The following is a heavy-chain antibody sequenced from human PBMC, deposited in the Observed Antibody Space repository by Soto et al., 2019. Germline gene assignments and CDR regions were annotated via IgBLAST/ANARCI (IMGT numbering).Heavy chain of an antibody. J-gene: IGHJ4*02. CDR1: GYTFTTSW. D-gene: IGHD5-12*01. V-gene: IGHV5-51*01. CDR3: GRSGYSGYEFDY. CDR2: IFPADSDT. Sequence: PGESLKISCKGSGYTFTTSWIGWVRQMPGKGPEWMGIIFPADSDTRNSPSFQGQVTISADKSTSTAYLQWSSLKASDTAVYYCGRSGYSGYEFDYWGQGTLVTVSS.